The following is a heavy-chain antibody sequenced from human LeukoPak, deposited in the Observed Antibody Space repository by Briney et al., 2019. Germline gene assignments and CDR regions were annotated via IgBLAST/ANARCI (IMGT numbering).Heavy chain of an antibody. CDR3: ARERRYCSSTSCYGTYYYYYGMDV. Sequence: SVKVSCKASGCTFSSYAISWVRQAPGQGLEWMGGIIPIFGTANYAQKFQGRVTITTDKSTSTAYMELSSLRSEDTAVYYCARERRYCSSTSCYGTYYYYYGMDVWGKGTTVTVSS. CDR2: IIPIFGTA. J-gene: IGHJ6*04. V-gene: IGHV1-69*05. CDR1: GCTFSSYA. D-gene: IGHD2-2*01.